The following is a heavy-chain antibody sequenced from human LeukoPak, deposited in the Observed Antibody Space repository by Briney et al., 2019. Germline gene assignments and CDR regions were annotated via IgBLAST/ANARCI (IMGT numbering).Heavy chain of an antibody. CDR3: AKARALYYYYYGMDV. CDR2: ISWNSGSI. Sequence: GGSLRLSCAASGLTFDDYAMHWVRQAPGKGLEWVSGISWNSGSIGYADSVKGRFTISRDNAKNSLYLQMNSLRAEDTALYYCAKARALYYYYYGMDVWGQGTTVTVSS. V-gene: IGHV3-9*01. J-gene: IGHJ6*02. CDR1: GLTFDDYA.